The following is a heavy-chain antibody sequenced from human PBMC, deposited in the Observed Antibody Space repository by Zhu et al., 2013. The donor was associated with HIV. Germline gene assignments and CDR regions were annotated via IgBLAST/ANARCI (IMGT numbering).Heavy chain of an antibody. CDR2: IIPIFGTA. CDR1: GGTFSSYA. CDR3: ARYAGVTMVRGVDYGMDV. J-gene: IGHJ6*02. Sequence: QVQLVQSGAEVKKPGSSVKVSCKASGGTFSSYAISWVRQAPGQGLEWMGGIIPIFGTANYAQKFQGRVTITADESTSTAYMELSSLRSEDTAVYYCARYAGVTMVRGVDYGMDVWGQGTTVTVSS. D-gene: IGHD3-10*01. V-gene: IGHV1-69*01.